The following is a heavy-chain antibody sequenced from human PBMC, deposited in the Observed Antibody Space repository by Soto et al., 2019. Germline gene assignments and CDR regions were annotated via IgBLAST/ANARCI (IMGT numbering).Heavy chain of an antibody. CDR2: ISSNGGST. CDR1: GFTFSSYA. J-gene: IGHJ4*02. V-gene: IGHV3-64*01. CDR3: ARPGRSHRFDLLWYFDY. Sequence: GGSLRLSCAASGFTFSSYAMHWVRQAPGKGLEYVSAISSNGGSTYYANSVKGRFTISRDNSKNTLYLQMGSLRAEDMAVYYCARPGRSHRFDLLWYFDYWGQGTLVTVSS. D-gene: IGHD2-21*01.